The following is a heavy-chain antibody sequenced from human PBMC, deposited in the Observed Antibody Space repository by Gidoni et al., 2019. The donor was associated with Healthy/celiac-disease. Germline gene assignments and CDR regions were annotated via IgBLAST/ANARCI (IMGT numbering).Heavy chain of an antibody. Sequence: QVQLVESGGGVVQPGRSLRLSCAASGFTFSSYGMHWVRQAPGKGLEWVAVIWYDGSNKYYADSVKGRFTISRDNSKNTLYLQMNSLRAEDTAVYYCARDGEDYLRDYYYYMDVWGKGTTVTVSS. D-gene: IGHD4-17*01. J-gene: IGHJ6*03. CDR1: GFTFSSYG. V-gene: IGHV3-33*01. CDR3: ARDGEDYLRDYYYYMDV. CDR2: IWYDGSNK.